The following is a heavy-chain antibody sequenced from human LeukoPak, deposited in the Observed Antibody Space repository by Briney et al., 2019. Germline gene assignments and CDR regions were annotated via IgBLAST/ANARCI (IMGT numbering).Heavy chain of an antibody. J-gene: IGHJ4*02. D-gene: IGHD3-3*01. CDR2: ISISGVTK. CDR3: YDSGPTYFLDY. V-gene: IGHV3-48*03. Sequence: LAGGSLRLSCATSGFTFSRYDYNWVRQAPGKGLEWISYISISGVTKYYADSVRGRFTLSRDNGRDSLYLQIDSLGAEDPANYFGYDSGPTYFLDYWGQGTQVTVSS. CDR1: GFTFSRYD.